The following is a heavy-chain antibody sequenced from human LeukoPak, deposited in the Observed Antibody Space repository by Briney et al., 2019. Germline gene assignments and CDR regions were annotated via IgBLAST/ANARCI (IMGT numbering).Heavy chain of an antibody. CDR3: ARDTTHSSSSYYYYYYMDV. V-gene: IGHV1-2*02. D-gene: IGHD6-6*01. J-gene: IGHJ6*03. CDR1: GYTFTGYY. Sequence: GASVKVSCKASGYTFTGYYMHWVRQAPGQGLEWMGWINPNSGGTNYAQKFQGRVTMTRDTSISTAYMELSRLRSDDTAVYYCARDTTHSSSSYYYYYYMDVWGKGTTVTVSS. CDR2: INPNSGGT.